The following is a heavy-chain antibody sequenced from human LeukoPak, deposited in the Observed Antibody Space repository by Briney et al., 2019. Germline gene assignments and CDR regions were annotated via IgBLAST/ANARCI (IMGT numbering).Heavy chain of an antibody. Sequence: PGGSLRLSCAASGFTFSSYWMHWVRQAPGKGLVWVSRIKSDGSYATYPDSVKGRFTISRDNAMNTLYLQMNSLRPEDTAVYYCARDIYYYKSGSDYWGQGTLVTVSS. CDR2: IKSDGSYA. CDR1: GFTFSSYW. V-gene: IGHV3-74*01. D-gene: IGHD3-22*01. J-gene: IGHJ4*02. CDR3: ARDIYYYKSGSDY.